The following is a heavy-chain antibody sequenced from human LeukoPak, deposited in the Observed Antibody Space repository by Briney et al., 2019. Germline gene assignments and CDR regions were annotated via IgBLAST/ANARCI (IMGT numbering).Heavy chain of an antibody. J-gene: IGHJ4*02. CDR1: GYTFTGYY. D-gene: IGHD3-3*01. CDR3: ARGSTYYDFWSGYSDFDY. V-gene: IGHV1-2*06. CDR2: INPNSGGT. Sequence: ASVKVSCKASGYTFTGYYMHWVRHAPGQGLEWMGRINPNSGGTNYAQKFQGRVTMTRDTSISTAYMELSRLRSDDTAVYYCARGSTYYDFWSGYSDFDYWGQGTLVTVSS.